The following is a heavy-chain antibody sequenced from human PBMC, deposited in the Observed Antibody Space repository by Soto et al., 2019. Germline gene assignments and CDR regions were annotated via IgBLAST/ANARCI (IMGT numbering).Heavy chain of an antibody. CDR1: GFTFSSYG. V-gene: IGHV3-33*01. CDR3: ATNRLEGPYWYFDL. Sequence: QVQLVESGGGVVQPGRSLRLSCAASGFTFSSYGMHWVRQAPGKGLEWVAVIWYDGSNKYYADSVKGRFTISRDNSKNTLYLQMNSLRAEDTAVYYCATNRLEGPYWYFDLWGRGTLVTVSS. CDR2: IWYDGSNK. J-gene: IGHJ2*01. D-gene: IGHD3-3*01.